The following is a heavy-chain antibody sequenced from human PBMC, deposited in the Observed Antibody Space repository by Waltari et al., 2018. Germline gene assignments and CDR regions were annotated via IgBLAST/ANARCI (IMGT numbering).Heavy chain of an antibody. J-gene: IGHJ4*02. CDR1: GYTFSSTS. V-gene: IGHV3-33*01. CDR2: TSSDGIYK. Sequence: QVQLVQSGGGVVQPGRSLRVSCAASGYTFSSTSMPWVRQAPGKGLEWVASTSSDGIYKYYGDSVKGRYTVSRDNSENTLYLQMNSLRAEDTAVYYCARGGGGHLDYWGQGTPVTVSS. D-gene: IGHD2-15*01. CDR3: ARGGGGHLDY.